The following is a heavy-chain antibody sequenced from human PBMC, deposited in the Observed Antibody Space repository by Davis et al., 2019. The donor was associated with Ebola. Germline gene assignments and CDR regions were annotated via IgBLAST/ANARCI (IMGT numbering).Heavy chain of an antibody. V-gene: IGHV3-53*01. CDR1: GFTVSSNY. CDR3: ARDGGYCSGGSCYTVVGMDV. J-gene: IGHJ6*02. Sequence: GESLKISCAASGFTVSSNYMSWVRQAPGKGLEWVSVIYSGGSTYYADSVKGRFTISRDNSKNTLYLQMNSLRAEDTAVYYCARDGGYCSGGSCYTVVGMDVWGQGTTVTVSS. CDR2: IYSGGST. D-gene: IGHD2-15*01.